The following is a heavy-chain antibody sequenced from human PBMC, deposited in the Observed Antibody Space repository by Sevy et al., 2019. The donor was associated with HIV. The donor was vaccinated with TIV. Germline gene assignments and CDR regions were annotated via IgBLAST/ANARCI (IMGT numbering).Heavy chain of an antibody. D-gene: IGHD6-13*01. V-gene: IGHV3-30*18. J-gene: IGHJ4*02. CDR3: AKPIGIAAAGTFDY. Sequence: GGSLRLSCAASGFTFSSYGMHWVRQAPGKGLEWVVVISYDGSNKYYADSVKGRFTISRDNSKNTLYLQMNSLRAEDTAVYYCAKPIGIAAAGTFDYWGQGTLVTVSS. CDR1: GFTFSSYG. CDR2: ISYDGSNK.